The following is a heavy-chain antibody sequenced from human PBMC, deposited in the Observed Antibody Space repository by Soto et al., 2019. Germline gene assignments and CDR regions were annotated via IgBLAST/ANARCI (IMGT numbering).Heavy chain of an antibody. D-gene: IGHD2-15*01. CDR1: RGSISSYN. Sequence: SETLDLTCTVSRGSISSYNWSWIRQPPGKGLEWIGYIYYSGSTNYNPSLKSRVTISVDTSKNQFSLKLSSVTAADTAVYYCARHVPYCSDTGHCAYGMDVWGQGTTVTVAS. CDR2: IYYSGST. CDR3: ARHVPYCSDTGHCAYGMDV. V-gene: IGHV4-59*08. J-gene: IGHJ6*02.